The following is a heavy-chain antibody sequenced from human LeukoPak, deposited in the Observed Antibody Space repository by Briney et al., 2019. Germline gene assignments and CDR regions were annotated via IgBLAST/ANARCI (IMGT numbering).Heavy chain of an antibody. Sequence: PSETLSLTCAVYGGSFSGYYWSWIRQPPGKGLEWIGEINHSGSTNYNPSLKSRVTISVDTSKNQFSLKLSSVTAADTAVYYCARQAMYYYDSSGYYYVRSPFDYWGQGTLVTVSS. V-gene: IGHV4-34*01. D-gene: IGHD3-22*01. J-gene: IGHJ4*02. CDR1: GGSFSGYY. CDR3: ARQAMYYYDSSGYYYVRSPFDY. CDR2: INHSGST.